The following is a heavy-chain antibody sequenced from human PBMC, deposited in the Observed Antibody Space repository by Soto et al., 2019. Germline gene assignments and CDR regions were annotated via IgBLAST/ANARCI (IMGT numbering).Heavy chain of an antibody. Sequence: PGGSLRLSCAASGFTVSSNYMSWVRQAPGKGLEWVSVIYSGGSTYYADPVKGRFTISRDNSKNTLYLQMNSLRAEDTAVYYCARGSTATLFQYYYYGMDVWGQGTTVTVSS. J-gene: IGHJ6*02. CDR3: ARGSTATLFQYYYYGMDV. CDR1: GFTVSSNY. D-gene: IGHD2-15*01. V-gene: IGHV3-53*01. CDR2: IYSGGST.